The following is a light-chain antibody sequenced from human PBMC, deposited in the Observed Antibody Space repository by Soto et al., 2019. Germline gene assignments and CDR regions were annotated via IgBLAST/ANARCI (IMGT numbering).Light chain of an antibody. CDR3: LQHGSYPRT. V-gene: IGKV1-17*01. CDR1: QGIRND. J-gene: IGKJ1*01. Sequence: DIQMTQSPSSLSASVGDRVIITCRASQGIRNDLAWYQQKPGKAPRRLIYDASKLQDGVPSWFSGSGSGTEFTLTISSLQPEDIATYYCLQHGSYPRTFGQGTKVDIK. CDR2: DAS.